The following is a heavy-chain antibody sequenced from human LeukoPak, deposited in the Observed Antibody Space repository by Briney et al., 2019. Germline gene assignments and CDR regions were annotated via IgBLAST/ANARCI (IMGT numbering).Heavy chain of an antibody. D-gene: IGHD1-1*01. V-gene: IGHV1-18*01. Sequence: GASVKVSCKASGYTCTSYGISWVRQAPGQGLEWMGWISAYNGNTDYAQKFQGRVTMTRNTSISTAYMELSSLRSEDTAVYYCARVGTTGKGFDYWGQGTLVTVSS. J-gene: IGHJ4*02. CDR3: ARVGTTGKGFDY. CDR1: GYTCTSYG. CDR2: ISAYNGNT.